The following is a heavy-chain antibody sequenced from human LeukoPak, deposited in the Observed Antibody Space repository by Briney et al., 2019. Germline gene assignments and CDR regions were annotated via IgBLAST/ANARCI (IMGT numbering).Heavy chain of an antibody. J-gene: IGHJ4*02. CDR1: GYSVSSGYY. V-gene: IGHV4-38-2*02. D-gene: IGHD3-16*01. CDR2: IYHSGST. CDR3: ANRWRASSYYFDY. Sequence: SETLSLTCTVSGYSVSSGYYWGWIRQPPGKGLEWIGSIYHSGSTYYNPSLKSRVTISVDASKNQFSLKLISVTAADTAVYYCANRWRASSYYFDYWGQGTLVTVSS.